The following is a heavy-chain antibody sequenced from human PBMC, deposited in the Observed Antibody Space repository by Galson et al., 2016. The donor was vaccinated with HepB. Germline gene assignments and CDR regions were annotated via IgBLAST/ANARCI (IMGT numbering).Heavy chain of an antibody. CDR3: ARSPLSGTQVDS. D-gene: IGHD1-1*01. CDR2: LFHSGTT. CDR1: GYSISSGSF. Sequence: SETLSLTCTVSGYSISSGSFWGWIRQPPGKGLEWIGSLFHSGTTYYNPSLKRRVTMSVDTSKNQFSLKLPSVTAADAARNYCARSPLSGTQVDSWGPGTLITVSS. J-gene: IGHJ4*02. V-gene: IGHV4-38-2*02.